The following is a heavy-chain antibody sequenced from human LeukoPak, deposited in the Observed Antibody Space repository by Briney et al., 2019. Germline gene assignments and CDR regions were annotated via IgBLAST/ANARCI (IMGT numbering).Heavy chain of an antibody. Sequence: SETLSLTCAVYGGSFSGCYWSWIRQPPGKGLEWIGEINHSGSTNYNPSLKSRVTISVDTSKNQFSLKLSSVTAADTAVYYCARESSVSTPYYYYGMDVWGQGTTVTVSS. V-gene: IGHV4-34*01. CDR3: ARESSVSTPYYYYGMDV. CDR1: GGSFSGCY. CDR2: INHSGST. D-gene: IGHD3-10*01. J-gene: IGHJ6*02.